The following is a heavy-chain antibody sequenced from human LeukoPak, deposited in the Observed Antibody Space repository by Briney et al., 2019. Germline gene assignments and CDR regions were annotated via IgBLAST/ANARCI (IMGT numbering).Heavy chain of an antibody. CDR3: ARDPEGFGATYFDY. D-gene: IGHD3-16*01. J-gene: IGHJ4*02. V-gene: IGHV3-21*01. CDR2: ISRSASNI. Sequence: GGSLRVSCVASGFSFSSYNMNWVRQAPGKGLEWVSSISRSASNIYYADSVKGRFTISRDNAKNSFYLQMNSLRAEDTAVFYCARDPEGFGATYFDYWGQGTLVTVSS. CDR1: GFSFSSYN.